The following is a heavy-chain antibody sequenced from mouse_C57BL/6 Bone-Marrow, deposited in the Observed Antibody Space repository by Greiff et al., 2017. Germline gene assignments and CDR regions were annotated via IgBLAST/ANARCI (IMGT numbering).Heavy chain of an antibody. V-gene: IGHV1-64*01. CDR1: GYTFTSYW. Sequence: QVQLQQPGAELVKPGASVKLSCKASGYTFTSYWMHWVKQRPGQGLEWIGMIHPNSGSTNYNEKFKSKATLTVDKSSSTAYMQLSSLTSEDSAVYDCAIPFYYYGSSPGYWGQGTTLTVSS. J-gene: IGHJ2*01. CDR2: IHPNSGST. CDR3: AIPFYYYGSSPGY. D-gene: IGHD1-1*01.